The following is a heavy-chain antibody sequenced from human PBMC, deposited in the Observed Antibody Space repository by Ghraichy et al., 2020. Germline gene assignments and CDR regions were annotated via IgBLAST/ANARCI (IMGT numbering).Heavy chain of an antibody. CDR3: AKDGADYDILTGYYTSFDY. CDR2: ISGSGGST. D-gene: IGHD3-9*01. V-gene: IGHV3-23*01. J-gene: IGHJ4*02. CDR1: GFTFSSYA. Sequence: GESLNISCAASGFTFSSYAMSWVRQAPGKGLEWVSAISGSGGSTYYADSVKGRFTISRDNSKNTLYLQMNSLRAEDTAVYYCAKDGADYDILTGYYTSFDYWGQGTLVTVSS.